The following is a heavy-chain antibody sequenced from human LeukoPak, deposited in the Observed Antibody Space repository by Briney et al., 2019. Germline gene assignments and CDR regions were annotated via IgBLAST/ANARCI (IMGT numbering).Heavy chain of an antibody. Sequence: SETLSLTCTVSGGSISSYYWSWIRQPPGKGLEWIGYICYSGSTNYNPSLKSRVTISVDTSKNQFSLKLSSVTAADTAVYYCERDKTRPGIAAAGTRAAFDIWGQGTMVTVSS. CDR1: GGSISSYY. CDR2: ICYSGST. CDR3: ERDKTRPGIAAAGTRAAFDI. V-gene: IGHV4-59*01. J-gene: IGHJ3*02. D-gene: IGHD6-13*01.